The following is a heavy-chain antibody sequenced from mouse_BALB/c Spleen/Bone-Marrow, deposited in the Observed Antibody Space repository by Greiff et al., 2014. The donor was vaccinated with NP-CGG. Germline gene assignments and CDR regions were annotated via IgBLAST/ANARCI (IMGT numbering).Heavy chain of an antibody. Sequence: EVKLMESGGDLVKPGGSLKFSCAASGFTFSSYGMSWVRQTPDKRLEWVATISSGGSYTYYPDSVKGRFTISRDNAKNTLYLQMSSLKSEDTAMYYCARHRDAMDYWGQGTSVTVSS. V-gene: IGHV5-6*01. CDR1: GFTFSSYG. CDR3: ARHRDAMDY. CDR2: ISSGGSYT. J-gene: IGHJ4*01. D-gene: IGHD3-3*01.